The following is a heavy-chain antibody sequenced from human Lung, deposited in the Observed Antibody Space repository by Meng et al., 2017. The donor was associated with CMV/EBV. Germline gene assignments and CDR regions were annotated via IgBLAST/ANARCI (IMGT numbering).Heavy chain of an antibody. CDR3: AKDRVVVVPAVDAFDI. D-gene: IGHD2-2*01. CDR1: GFTFSSYG. V-gene: IGHV3-30*02. CDR2: IRYDGSNK. J-gene: IGHJ3*02. Sequence: GGSLRLSCAASGFTFSSYGMHWVRQAPGKGLEWVAFIRYDGSNKYYADSVKGRFTISRDNSKNTLYLQMNSLRAGDTAVYYCAKDRVVVVPAVDAFDIWGQGTMVTVSS.